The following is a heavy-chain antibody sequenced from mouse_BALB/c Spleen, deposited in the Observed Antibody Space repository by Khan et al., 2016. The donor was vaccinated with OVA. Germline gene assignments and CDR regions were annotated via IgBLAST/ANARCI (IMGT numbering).Heavy chain of an antibody. Sequence: QVQLQQSGAELAKPGASVKMSCKASGYTFTNYWMHWVKQRPGQGLEWIGYINPSTGYTAYNQKFKDKATLTADKSSSTAYMRLSSLTSEDSSVYYCARDYYAMDCWGQGTSVTVSS. J-gene: IGHJ4*01. CDR1: GYTFTNYW. CDR3: ARDYYAMDC. V-gene: IGHV1-7*01. CDR2: INPSTGYT.